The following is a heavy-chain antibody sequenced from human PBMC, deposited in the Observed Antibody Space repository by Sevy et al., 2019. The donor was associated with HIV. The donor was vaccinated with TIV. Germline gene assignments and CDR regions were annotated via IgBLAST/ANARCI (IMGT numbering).Heavy chain of an antibody. CDR3: AREVVVPAAQRWFDP. CDR1: GYTFTGYY. D-gene: IGHD2-2*01. Sequence: ASVKVSCKASGYTFTGYYMHWVRQAPGQGLEWMGRINPNSGGTNYAQKFQGRVTMTRDTSISTAYMELSRLRSDDTAMYYCAREVVVPAAQRWFDPWGQGTLVTVSS. V-gene: IGHV1-2*06. CDR2: INPNSGGT. J-gene: IGHJ5*02.